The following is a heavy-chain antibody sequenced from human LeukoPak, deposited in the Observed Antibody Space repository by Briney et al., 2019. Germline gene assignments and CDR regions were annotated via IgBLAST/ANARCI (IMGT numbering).Heavy chain of an antibody. V-gene: IGHV3-64*02. D-gene: IGHD6-13*01. CDR3: ARVGYTSYYYYGMDV. Sequence: GGSLRLSCSASGFTFSNFVMHWVRQAPGKGLDYVSVISSNGGSTDYADSVKGRFTISRDNSKKTVYLQMGSLRAEDMAVYYCARVGYTSYYYYGMDVWGQGTTVTVSS. CDR2: ISSNGGST. CDR1: GFTFSNFV. J-gene: IGHJ6*02.